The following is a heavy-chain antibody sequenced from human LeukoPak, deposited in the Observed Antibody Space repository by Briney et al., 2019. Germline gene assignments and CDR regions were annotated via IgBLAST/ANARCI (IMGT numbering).Heavy chain of an antibody. D-gene: IGHD3-9*01. CDR2: MNPNSGNP. CDR3: ARGGGLTYDILTGYYKV. CDR1: GYTFTSYD. Sequence: ASVKVSCKASGYTFTSYDINWVRQATGQGLEWMGWMNPNSGNPGYAQKFQGRVTMTRNTSISTAYMELSSLRSEDTAVYYCARGGGLTYDILTGYYKVWGQGTLVTVSS. J-gene: IGHJ4*02. V-gene: IGHV1-8*01.